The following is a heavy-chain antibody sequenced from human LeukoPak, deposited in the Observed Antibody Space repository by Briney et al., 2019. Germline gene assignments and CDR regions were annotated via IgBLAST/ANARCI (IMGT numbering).Heavy chain of an antibody. CDR1: GFTFSSYW. CDR3: ARDIVVVPAAPMDV. J-gene: IGHJ6*03. CDR2: IKQDGREK. V-gene: IGHV3-7*01. Sequence: HPGGSLRLSCAASGFTFSSYWMSWVRQAPGKGLEWVANIKQDGREKYYVDSVKGRFTISRDNAKNSLYLQMNSLRAEDTAVYYCARDIVVVPAAPMDVWGKGTTVTVSS. D-gene: IGHD2-2*01.